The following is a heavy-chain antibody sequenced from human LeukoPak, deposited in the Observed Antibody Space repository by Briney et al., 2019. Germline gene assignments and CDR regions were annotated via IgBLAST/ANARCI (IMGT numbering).Heavy chain of an antibody. V-gene: IGHV3-53*01. J-gene: IGHJ4*02. Sequence: PGGSLRLSCAASGFTVSSNYMNWVRQAPGKGLEWVSVIYSGGSPYYTDSVKGRFSISRDNSKNTLYLQMSSLRAEDTAVYYCVREGYSYGPFDYWGQGTLVTVSS. CDR3: VREGYSYGPFDY. CDR2: IYSGGSP. CDR1: GFTVSSNY. D-gene: IGHD5-18*01.